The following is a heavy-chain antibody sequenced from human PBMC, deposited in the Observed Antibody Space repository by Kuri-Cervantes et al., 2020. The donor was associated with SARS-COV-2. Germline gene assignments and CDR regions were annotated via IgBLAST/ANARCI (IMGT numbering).Heavy chain of an antibody. CDR2: ISAYNGNT. V-gene: IGHV1-18*01. Sequence: ASVKVSCKASGYTFTSYGISWVRQAPGQGLEWMGWISAYNGNTNYAQKLQGRVTMTTDTSTSTVYMELSSLRSEDTAVYYCARVKYYDFWSGYSDEGAFDYWGQGTLVTVSS. CDR1: GYTFTSYG. J-gene: IGHJ4*02. CDR3: ARVKYYDFWSGYSDEGAFDY. D-gene: IGHD3-3*01.